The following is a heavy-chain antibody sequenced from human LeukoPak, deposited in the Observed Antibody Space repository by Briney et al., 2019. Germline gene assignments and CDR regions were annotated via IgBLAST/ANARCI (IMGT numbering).Heavy chain of an antibody. J-gene: IGHJ6*02. V-gene: IGHV4-59*08. D-gene: IGHD3-3*01. CDR2: IYYSGST. CDR3: ARSREVSMGFWSGYYTVGGYYYGMDV. Sequence: SETLSLTCTVSGGSVSSYYWSWIRQPPGKGLEWIGYIYYSGSTNYNPSLKSRVTISVDTSKNQFSLKLSSVTAADTAVYYCARSREVSMGFWSGYYTVGGYYYGMDVWGQGTTVPVSS. CDR1: GGSVSSYY.